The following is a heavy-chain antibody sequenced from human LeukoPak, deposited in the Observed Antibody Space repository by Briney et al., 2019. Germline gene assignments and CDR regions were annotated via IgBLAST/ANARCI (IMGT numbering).Heavy chain of an antibody. V-gene: IGHV1-18*01. CDR2: ISAYNGNT. Sequence: ASVKVSCKASGYTFTSYGISRVRQAPGQGLEWMGWISAYNGNTNYAQKLQGRVTMTTDTSTSTAYMELRSLRSDDTAVYYCARSGDYYDSSGYYIYWGQGTLVTVSS. CDR1: GYTFTSYG. J-gene: IGHJ4*02. CDR3: ARSGDYYDSSGYYIY. D-gene: IGHD3-22*01.